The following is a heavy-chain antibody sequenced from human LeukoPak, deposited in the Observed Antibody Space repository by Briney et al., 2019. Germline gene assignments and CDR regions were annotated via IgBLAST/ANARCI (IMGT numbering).Heavy chain of an antibody. Sequence: GGSLRLSCAASGFTFNIASTRGGRQAPEKGLWWVSRNSSDVGATTYAEFVKGRSPISRDNPKNTLSLKRNRRRMENTAVYYFAKDSGHSCSYGGQESKVTVSA. D-gene: IGHD3-16*01. CDR2: NSSDVGAT. CDR3: AKDSGHSCSY. J-gene: IGHJ3*01. V-gene: IGHV3-74*03. CDR1: GFTFNIAS.